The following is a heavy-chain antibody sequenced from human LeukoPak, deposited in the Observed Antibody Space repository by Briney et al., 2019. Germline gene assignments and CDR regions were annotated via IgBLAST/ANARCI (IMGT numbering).Heavy chain of an antibody. CDR2: INHSGST. CDR1: GGSFSGYY. J-gene: IGHJ4*02. V-gene: IGHV4-34*01. Sequence: SETLSLTCAVYGGSFSGYYWSWIRQPPGKGLEWIGEINHSGSTNYNPSLKSRVTISVDTSKNQFSLKLSSVTAADTAVYYCARGTSGTIVYDYWGQGTLVTVSS. D-gene: IGHD1-7*01. CDR3: ARGTSGTIVYDY.